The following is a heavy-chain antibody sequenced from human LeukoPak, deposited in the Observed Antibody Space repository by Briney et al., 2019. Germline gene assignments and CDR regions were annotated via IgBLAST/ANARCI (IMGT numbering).Heavy chain of an antibody. V-gene: IGHV4-30-4*01. CDR3: ARGFCSGGSCYSLHYYYGMDV. Sequence: SETLSLTCTVSGGSISSGDYYWSWIRQPPGKGLEWIGYIYYSGSTYYNPSLKSRVTISVDTSKNQFPLKLSSVTAADTAVYYCARGFCSGGSCYSLHYYYGMDVWGKGTTVTVSS. J-gene: IGHJ6*04. D-gene: IGHD2-15*01. CDR1: GGSISSGDYY. CDR2: IYYSGST.